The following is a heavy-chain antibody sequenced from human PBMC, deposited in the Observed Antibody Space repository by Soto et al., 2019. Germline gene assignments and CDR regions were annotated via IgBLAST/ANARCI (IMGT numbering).Heavy chain of an antibody. CDR2: IYYSGST. CDR1: GDSISSGGYY. V-gene: IGHV4-31*03. CDR3: ARASSTRGYSYGYWFDP. D-gene: IGHD5-18*01. J-gene: IGHJ5*02. Sequence: QVQLKESGPGLVKPSQTLSLTCTVSGDSISSGGYYWSWIRQHPGKGLEWIGYIYYSGSTYYNPSLKSRVTISVDTSKNQFSLKLSSVTAADTAVYYCARASSTRGYSYGYWFDPWGQGTLVTVSS.